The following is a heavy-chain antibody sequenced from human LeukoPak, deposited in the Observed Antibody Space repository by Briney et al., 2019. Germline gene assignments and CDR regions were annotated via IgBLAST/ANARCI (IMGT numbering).Heavy chain of an antibody. V-gene: IGHV1-8*01. D-gene: IGHD3-3*01. CDR1: GYTFTSYD. CDR2: MNPNSGNT. CDR3: ARGRERRAYYDFWSGYRDYYYYGMDV. Sequence: ASVKVSCKASGYTFTSYDINWVRQATGQGLEWMGWMNPNSGNTGYAQKFQGRVTTTRNTSISTAYMELSSLRSEDTAVYYCARGRERRAYYDFWSGYRDYYYYGMDVWGQGTTVTVSS. J-gene: IGHJ6*02.